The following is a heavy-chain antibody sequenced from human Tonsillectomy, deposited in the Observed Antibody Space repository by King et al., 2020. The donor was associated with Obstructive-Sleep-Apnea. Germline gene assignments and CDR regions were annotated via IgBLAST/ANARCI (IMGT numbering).Heavy chain of an antibody. D-gene: IGHD6-19*01. Sequence: VQLVESGGGLVQPGGSLRLSCAASGVTFSSYAMSWVRQAPGKGLEWVSVISGSGGSTFYTNSVKGRFTISRDNSKTTLYLQMNSLRDEDTAVYYCAKARQPYVSGEDYFDYWGQGTLVTVSS. CDR2: ISGSGGST. CDR3: AKARQPYVSGEDYFDY. J-gene: IGHJ4*02. CDR1: GVTFSSYA. V-gene: IGHV3-23*04.